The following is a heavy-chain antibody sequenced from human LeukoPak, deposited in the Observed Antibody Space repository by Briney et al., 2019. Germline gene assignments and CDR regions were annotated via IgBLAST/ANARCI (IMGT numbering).Heavy chain of an antibody. CDR3: ASYGSGSYRFDP. D-gene: IGHD3-10*01. CDR1: GGSISSGNYY. Sequence: SATLSLTCTVSGGSISSGNYYWSWIRQHPGKGLEWIGYIHHSGSTYYNPSLKSRVIISVDTSKNQFSLKLNSVTAADTAVYYCASYGSGSYRFDPWGQGTLVIVSS. J-gene: IGHJ5*02. CDR2: IHHSGST. V-gene: IGHV4-31*03.